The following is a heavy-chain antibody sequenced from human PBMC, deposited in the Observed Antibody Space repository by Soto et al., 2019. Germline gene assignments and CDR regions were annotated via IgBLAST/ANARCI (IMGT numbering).Heavy chain of an antibody. Sequence: SETLSLTCTVSGGSVSSGSYYWSWIRQPPGKGLEWIGYIYYSGSTNYNPSLKSRVTISVDTSKNQFSLRLSSVTAADTAVYYCARGYGRIFDYWGQGTLVTVSS. CDR1: GGSVSSGSYY. D-gene: IGHD5-18*01. CDR3: ARGYGRIFDY. CDR2: IYYSGST. V-gene: IGHV4-61*01. J-gene: IGHJ4*02.